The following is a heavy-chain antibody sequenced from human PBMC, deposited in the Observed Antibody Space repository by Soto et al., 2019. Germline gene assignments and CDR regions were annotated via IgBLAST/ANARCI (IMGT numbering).Heavy chain of an antibody. CDR3: ARGATHYYDNSGYYPRYFDY. V-gene: IGHV4-31*03. J-gene: IGHJ4*02. CDR1: GGSTSSGDYY. CDR2: IYYSGST. Sequence: LSLTCTVSGGSTSSGDYYWSWIRQHPGKGLEWIGYIYYSGSTYYNPSLKSRVTISVDTSKNQFSLKLSSVTAADTAVYYCARGATHYYDNSGYYPRYFDYWGQGTLVTVSS. D-gene: IGHD3-22*01.